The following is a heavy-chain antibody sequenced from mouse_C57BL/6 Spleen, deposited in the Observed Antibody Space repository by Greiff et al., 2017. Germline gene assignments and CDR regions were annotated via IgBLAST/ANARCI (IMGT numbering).Heavy chain of an antibody. J-gene: IGHJ3*01. Sequence: QVQLQQPGAELVKPGASVKMSCKASGYTFTTYPIEWMKQNHGKRLEWIGNFHPYNNDTKYNEKFKGKATLTVEKSSSTVYLELSRLTAGDSAVYYGARWDSSGYWFAYWGQGTLVTVSA. CDR1: GYTFTTYP. CDR3: ARWDSSGYWFAY. V-gene: IGHV1-47*01. CDR2: FHPYNNDT. D-gene: IGHD3-2*01.